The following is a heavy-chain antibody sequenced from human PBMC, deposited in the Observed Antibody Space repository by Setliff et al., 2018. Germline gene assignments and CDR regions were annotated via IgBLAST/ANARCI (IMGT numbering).Heavy chain of an antibody. Sequence: GGSLRLSCAASGFTFSSYSMNWVRQAPGKGLEWVSRINSDGSNIRYADSVKGRFTISRDNAKNTLNLQMNSLRAEDTAVYYCARLRYTGTSDGSDIWGQGTMVTVSS. V-gene: IGHV3-74*01. CDR2: INSDGSNI. CDR1: GFTFSSYS. D-gene: IGHD1-26*01. CDR3: ARLRYTGTSDGSDI. J-gene: IGHJ3*02.